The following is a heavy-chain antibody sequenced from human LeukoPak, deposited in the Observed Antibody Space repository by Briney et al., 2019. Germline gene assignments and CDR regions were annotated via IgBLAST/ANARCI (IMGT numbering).Heavy chain of an antibody. CDR2: ISDSDGST. CDR1: GITLSNYG. J-gene: IGHJ4*02. V-gene: IGHV3-23*01. Sequence: GGSLRLSCAVPGITLSNYGMSWVRQAPGKGLEWFAGISDSDGSTNYADSVKGRFTISRDNPKNTLYLQMNSLRVEDTAVYFCAKRGVVIRVILVGFHKEAYYFDSWGQGARVTVSS. CDR3: AKRGVVIRVILVGFHKEAYYFDS. D-gene: IGHD3-22*01.